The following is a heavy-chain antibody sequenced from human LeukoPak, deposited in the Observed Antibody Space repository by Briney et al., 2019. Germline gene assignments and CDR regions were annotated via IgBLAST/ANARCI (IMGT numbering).Heavy chain of an antibody. Sequence: RASETLSLTCTVSGVSISSYYWSWIRQPPGKGLEWIGYIYYSGTTNYNPSLKSRVNISLDTSKNQFSLKLTSVTAADTAIYYCARGTYGSAWYVDYWGQGTLITVSS. CDR3: ARGTYGSAWYVDY. V-gene: IGHV4-59*01. CDR1: GVSISSYY. D-gene: IGHD6-19*01. J-gene: IGHJ4*02. CDR2: IYYSGTT.